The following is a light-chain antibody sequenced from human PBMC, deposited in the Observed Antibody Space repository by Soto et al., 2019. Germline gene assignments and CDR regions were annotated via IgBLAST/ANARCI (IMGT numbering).Light chain of an antibody. J-gene: IGKJ1*01. CDR3: QQRSNWPKT. CDR1: QSVDNSN. Sequence: EIVLTQSPATLSLSPGDRATLSCRASQSVDNSNLAWYQQKLGRAPRLLISGASTRATGIPDRFSGSGSETDFTLTIARLEPEDFATYYCQQRSNWPKTFGQGTKVDIK. CDR2: GAS. V-gene: IGKV3D-20*02.